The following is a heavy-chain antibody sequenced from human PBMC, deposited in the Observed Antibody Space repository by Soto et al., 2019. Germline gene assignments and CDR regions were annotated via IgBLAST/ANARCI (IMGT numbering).Heavy chain of an antibody. CDR2: IYADDSET. J-gene: IGHJ6*02. Sequence: GESLKISCKGSGYIFSDYWINWVRQMPGKGLEWMGIIYADDSETRYSPSFQGQVTISVDKSTNTAYLHWTRLKASDSAMYYCARRRGMDVWGQGTTVTVSS. V-gene: IGHV5-51*01. CDR3: ARRRGMDV. CDR1: GYIFSDYW.